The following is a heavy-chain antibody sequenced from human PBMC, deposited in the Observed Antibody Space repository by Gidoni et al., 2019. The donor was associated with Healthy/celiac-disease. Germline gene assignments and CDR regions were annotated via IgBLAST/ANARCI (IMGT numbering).Heavy chain of an antibody. Sequence: EVQLVESGGGLVQPGGSLRLSCAASGFTFSSYWMSWVRQAPGKGLEWVANIKQDGSEKYYVDSVKGRFTISRDNAKNSLYLQMNSLRAEDTAVYYCARGGYRRSNWFDPWGQGTLVTVSS. J-gene: IGHJ5*02. CDR1: GFTFSSYW. CDR3: ARGGYRRSNWFDP. V-gene: IGHV3-7*01. CDR2: IKQDGSEK. D-gene: IGHD5-18*01.